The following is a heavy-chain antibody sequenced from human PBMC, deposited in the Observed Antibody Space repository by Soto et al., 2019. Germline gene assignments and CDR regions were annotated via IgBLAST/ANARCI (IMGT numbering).Heavy chain of an antibody. CDR3: ARHPPVTYYYDSSGSGFDI. V-gene: IGHV4-39*01. D-gene: IGHD3-22*01. CDR1: GGSISSSSYY. J-gene: IGHJ3*02. Sequence: QLQLQESGPGLVKPSETLSLTCTVSGGSISSSSYYWGWIRQPPGKGLEWIGSIYYSGSTYYNPSLKSRVTISVDTSKNQFSLKLSSVTAADTAVYYCARHPPVTYYYDSSGSGFDIWGQGTMVTVSS. CDR2: IYYSGST.